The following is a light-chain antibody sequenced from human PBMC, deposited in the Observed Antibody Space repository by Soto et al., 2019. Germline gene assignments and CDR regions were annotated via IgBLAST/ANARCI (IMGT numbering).Light chain of an antibody. CDR3: QQYDNLPIT. V-gene: IGKV1-33*01. CDR2: DAS. CDR1: QDISNY. J-gene: IGKJ5*01. Sequence: DLQMTQSPSSLSASVGDRVTITCQASQDISNYLNWYQQKPGKAPKLLIYDASNLETGVPSRFSGSGSGTDFTFTISSLQPEDIATYCCQQYDNLPITFGQGTRLEIK.